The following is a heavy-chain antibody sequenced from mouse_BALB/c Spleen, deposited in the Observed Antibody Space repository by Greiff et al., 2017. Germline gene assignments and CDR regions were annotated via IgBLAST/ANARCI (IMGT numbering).Heavy chain of an antibody. CDR1: GYTFTSYW. CDR3: ARDTTAPWFAY. J-gene: IGHJ3*01. Sequence: QVQLQQSGAELVKPGASVKLSCKASGYTFTSYWMHWVKQRPGQGLEWIGEINPSNGRTNYNEKFKSKATLTVDKSSSTAYMQLSSLTSEDSAVYYCARDTTAPWFAYWGQGTLVTVSA. CDR2: INPSNGRT. D-gene: IGHD1-2*01. V-gene: IGHV1S81*02.